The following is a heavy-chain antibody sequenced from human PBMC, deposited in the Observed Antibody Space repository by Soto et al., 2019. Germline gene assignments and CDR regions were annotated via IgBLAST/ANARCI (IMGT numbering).Heavy chain of an antibody. J-gene: IGHJ5*02. D-gene: IGHD3-22*01. CDR3: AREVVRYYDSSARRFDP. CDR2: INHSGST. CDR1: GGSFSGYY. Sequence: SETLSLTCAVYGGSFSGYYWSWIRQPPGKGLEWIGEINHSGSTNYNPSLKSRVTISVDTSKNQFSLKLSSVTAADTAVYYCAREVVRYYDSSARRFDPWGQGTLVTVSS. V-gene: IGHV4-34*01.